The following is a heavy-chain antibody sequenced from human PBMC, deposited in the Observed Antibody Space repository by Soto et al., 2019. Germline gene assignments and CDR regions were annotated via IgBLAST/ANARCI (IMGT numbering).Heavy chain of an antibody. D-gene: IGHD2-21*01. CDR3: VRGGGGGLFEH. CDR1: GFPFSDYY. V-gene: IGHV3-11*06. J-gene: IGHJ4*02. CDR2: ISPKSTYR. Sequence: QVHLVESGGGLVKPGGSLRLSCPTSGFPFSDYYMSWIRQAPGKGLEWLSHISPKSTYRNYADSVKGRFTISRDNTKSSLFLQMNSLGVEDTDVYYCVRGGGGGLFEHWGQGVLVTVSS.